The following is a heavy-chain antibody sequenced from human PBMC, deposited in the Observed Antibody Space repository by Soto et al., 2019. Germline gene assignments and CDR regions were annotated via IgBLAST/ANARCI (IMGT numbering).Heavy chain of an antibody. D-gene: IGHD6-19*01. J-gene: IGHJ5*02. CDR3: AKETSPEYSSGWYP. Sequence: GGSLRLSCAASGFTLSRYAMSWVRQAPGKGLEWVSAISGSGGSTYYADSVKGRFTISRDNSKNTLYLQMNSLRAEDTAVYYCAKETSPEYSSGWYPWGQGTLVTVSS. CDR1: GFTLSRYA. V-gene: IGHV3-23*01. CDR2: ISGSGGST.